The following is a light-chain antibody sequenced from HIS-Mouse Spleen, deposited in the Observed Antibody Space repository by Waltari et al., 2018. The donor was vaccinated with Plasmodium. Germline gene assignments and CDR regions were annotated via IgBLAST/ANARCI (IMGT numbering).Light chain of an antibody. CDR1: QSVSSSY. CDR3: QQYGSSPLT. Sequence: EIVLTQSPGTLSLSPGERATLSCRASQSVSSSYLAWYQQKPGQAPRLLIYGASSRCTGIPDRFSGSGSGTDFTLTISRLEPEDFAVYYCQQYGSSPLTFGGGTKVEIK. V-gene: IGKV3-20*01. J-gene: IGKJ4*01. CDR2: GAS.